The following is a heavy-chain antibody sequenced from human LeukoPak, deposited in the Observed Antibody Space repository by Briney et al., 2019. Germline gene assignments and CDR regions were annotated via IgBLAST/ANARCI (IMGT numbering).Heavy chain of an antibody. CDR2: INSDGSST. V-gene: IGHV3-74*01. CDR3: ARRYYGSSGYYLLDY. Sequence: EGSLRLSCATSGFPFSSYWMHWVRQAPGKGLVWVSRINSDGSSTSYADSVKGRFTISRDNAKNTLYLQMNSLRAEDTAVYYCARRYYGSSGYYLLDYWGQGTLVTVSS. D-gene: IGHD3-22*01. J-gene: IGHJ4*02. CDR1: GFPFSSYW.